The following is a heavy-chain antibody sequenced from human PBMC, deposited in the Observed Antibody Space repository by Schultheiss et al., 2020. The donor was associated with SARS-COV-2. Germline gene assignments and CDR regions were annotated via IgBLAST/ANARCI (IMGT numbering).Heavy chain of an antibody. CDR2: ISYDGSNK. Sequence: GESLKISCAASGFTFSSYGMHWVRQAPGKGLEWVAVISYDGSNKFYADSVKGRFTISRDNSKNTLYLQMNSLRAEDTAVYYCARGLYYYGSGRVDVWGQGTTVTVSS. CDR1: GFTFSSYG. J-gene: IGHJ6*02. CDR3: ARGLYYYGSGRVDV. D-gene: IGHD3-10*01. V-gene: IGHV3-30*03.